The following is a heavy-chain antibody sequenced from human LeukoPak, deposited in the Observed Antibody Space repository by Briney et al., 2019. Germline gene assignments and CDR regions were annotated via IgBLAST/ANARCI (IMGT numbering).Heavy chain of an antibody. J-gene: IGHJ4*02. Sequence: GESLKISCKGSGYSFPSYWIGWVRQMPGKGLEWMGIIFPGDSETTYSPSFQGQVTISADRSTSTAYLQWRSLKASDTATYFCAGAYYATLTVYSLWGQGTLVTVSS. D-gene: IGHD3-9*01. CDR3: AGAYYATLTVYSL. CDR1: GYSFPSYW. CDR2: IFPGDSET. V-gene: IGHV5-51*01.